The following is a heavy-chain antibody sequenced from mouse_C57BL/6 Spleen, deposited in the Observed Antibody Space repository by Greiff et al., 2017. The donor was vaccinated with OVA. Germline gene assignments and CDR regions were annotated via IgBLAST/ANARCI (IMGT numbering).Heavy chain of an antibody. CDR2: IYPRSGNT. Sequence: VKLMESGAELARPGASVKLSCKASGYTFTSYGISWVKQRTGQGLEWIGEIYPRSGNTYYNEKFKGKATLTADKSSSTAYMELRSLTSEDSAVYFCARSTTVVATYDYWGQGTTLTVSS. CDR3: ARSTTVVATYDY. J-gene: IGHJ2*01. V-gene: IGHV1-81*01. CDR1: GYTFTSYG. D-gene: IGHD1-1*01.